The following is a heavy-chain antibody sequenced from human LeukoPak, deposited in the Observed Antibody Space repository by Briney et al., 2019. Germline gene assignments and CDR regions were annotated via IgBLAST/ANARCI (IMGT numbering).Heavy chain of an antibody. D-gene: IGHD3-10*01. CDR3: GMVRGV. V-gene: IGHV3-21*01. Sequence: AGGSLRLSCAASGFTFSTYSMNWVRQAPGKGLEWVSSISTSSSSIYYVDSVKGRFTISRDNAKSSLYLQMNSLRAGDTAVYYCGMVRGVWGQGTTVTVSS. CDR2: ISTSSSSI. J-gene: IGHJ6*02. CDR1: GFTFSTYS.